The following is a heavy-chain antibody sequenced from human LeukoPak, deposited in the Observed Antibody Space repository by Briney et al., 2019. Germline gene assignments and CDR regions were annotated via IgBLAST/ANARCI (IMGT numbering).Heavy chain of an antibody. Sequence: PGGSLRLSCAAAGLSYRTYAMTWVRQAPARGLEWVAAISGRGDSTYYADSAEGRFTISRDNPKNTLYLQMNSLRAEDTAVYYAVRDGGPRMGAPYDCWGQGALVTVSS. CDR3: VRDGGPRMGAPYDC. D-gene: IGHD3-16*01. J-gene: IGHJ4*02. CDR2: ISGRGDST. CDR1: GLSYRTYA. V-gene: IGHV3-23*01.